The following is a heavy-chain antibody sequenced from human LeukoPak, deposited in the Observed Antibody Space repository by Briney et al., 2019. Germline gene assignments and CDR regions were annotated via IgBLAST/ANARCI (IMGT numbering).Heavy chain of an antibody. Sequence: PSETLSLTCAVYGGSFSGYYWSWIRQPPGKGLEWIGEINHSGSTNYNPSLTSRVTISVDTSKNQFSLKLSSVTAADTAVYYCARAPRYNHYYYYYMDVWGKGTTVTISS. CDR3: ARAPRYNHYYYYYMDV. J-gene: IGHJ6*03. V-gene: IGHV4-34*01. CDR2: INHSGST. D-gene: IGHD1-1*01. CDR1: GGSFSGYY.